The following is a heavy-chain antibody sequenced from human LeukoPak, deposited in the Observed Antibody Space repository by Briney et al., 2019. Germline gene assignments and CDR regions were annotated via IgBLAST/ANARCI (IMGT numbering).Heavy chain of an antibody. V-gene: IGHV3-48*03. J-gene: IGHJ6*03. CDR3: ARGSTVTTNFYYYYYMDV. D-gene: IGHD4-17*01. CDR2: ISSSGSTI. CDR1: GFTFSSYE. Sequence: GGSLRLSCAASGFTFSSYEMNWVRQAPGKGLEWVSYISSSGSTIYYADSVKGRFTISRDNAKNSLYLQMNSLRAEDTAVYYCARGSTVTTNFYYYYYMDVRGKGTTVTVSS.